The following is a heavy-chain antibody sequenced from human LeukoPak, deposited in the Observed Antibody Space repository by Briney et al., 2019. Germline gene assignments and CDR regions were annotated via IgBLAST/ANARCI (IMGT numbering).Heavy chain of an antibody. J-gene: IGHJ4*02. V-gene: IGHV3-48*01. CDR3: ARTYGSGSLDY. CDR2: ISGRGEAI. Sequence: GGSLRLTCAASGFTFSNHNMDWVRQAPGKGLDWISYISGRGEAIFYADSVQGRFTISRDNAKNSIYLQMNGLTAEDTAVYYCARTYGSGSLDYGGQGTLVTVSS. CDR1: GFTFSNHN. D-gene: IGHD2-15*01.